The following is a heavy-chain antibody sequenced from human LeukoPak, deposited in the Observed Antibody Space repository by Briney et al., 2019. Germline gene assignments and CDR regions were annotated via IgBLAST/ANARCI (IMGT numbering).Heavy chain of an antibody. CDR1: GFTFSAYN. CDR3: ASVFGVTRIDY. D-gene: IGHD3-3*01. Sequence: GGSLRLSCVASGFTFSAYNMHWVRQAPGKGLEWVSHISRGSDTMYYADSVKGRFTISRDNAKNSLYLHMNNLRDEDTALYYCASVFGVTRIDYWGQGTLVTVSS. V-gene: IGHV3-48*02. J-gene: IGHJ4*02. CDR2: ISRGSDTM.